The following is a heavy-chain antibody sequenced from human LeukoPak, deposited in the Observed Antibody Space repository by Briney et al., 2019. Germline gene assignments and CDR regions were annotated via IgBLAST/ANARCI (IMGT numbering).Heavy chain of an antibody. CDR1: GYTLTELS. CDR2: FDPEDGET. J-gene: IGHJ4*02. CDR3: ARGRRNGDFWSGYDIDY. V-gene: IGHV1-24*01. D-gene: IGHD3-3*01. Sequence: ASVKVSCKVSGYTLTELSMHWVRQAPGKGLEWMGGFDPEDGETIYAQKFQGRVTMTRNTSISTAYMELSSLRSEGTAVYYCARGRRNGDFWSGYDIDYWGQGILVTVSS.